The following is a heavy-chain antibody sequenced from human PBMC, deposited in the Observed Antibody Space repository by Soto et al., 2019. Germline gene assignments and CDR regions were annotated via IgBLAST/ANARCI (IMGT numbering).Heavy chain of an antibody. Sequence: ASVKVSCKASGYTFTGHYIHWVRQAPEQGPEWMGEIGPESGATRYAQKFQGRVTMTRDMSITTVYMELNNLSPDDTAVYYCGRGRSGQIVVFYWGQGTPVTV. D-gene: IGHD1-26*01. V-gene: IGHV1-2*02. J-gene: IGHJ4*02. CDR1: GYTFTGHY. CDR3: GRGRSGQIVVFY. CDR2: IGPESGAT.